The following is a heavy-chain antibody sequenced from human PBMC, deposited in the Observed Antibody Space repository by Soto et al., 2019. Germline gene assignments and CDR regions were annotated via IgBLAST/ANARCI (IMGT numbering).Heavy chain of an antibody. V-gene: IGHV4-59*08. J-gene: IGHJ4*02. CDR3: ARLWYRDSSGHYSLLSLDS. CDR1: GGSINNYY. Sequence: SETLSLTCTVSGGSINNYYWNWIRQPPGKGLEWLGYIFYSGSTNYNPSLKSRVTISLDMSKNQFSLKLTSVTASDTAVYYCARLWYRDSSGHYSLLSLDSWGEGTLVTVSS. D-gene: IGHD3-22*01. CDR2: IFYSGST.